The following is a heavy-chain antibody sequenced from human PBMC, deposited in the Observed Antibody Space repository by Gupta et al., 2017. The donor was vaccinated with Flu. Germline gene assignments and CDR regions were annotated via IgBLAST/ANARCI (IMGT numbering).Heavy chain of an antibody. CDR3: ARDRITIFGVVEDAFDI. CDR2: IYTSGST. Sequence: QVQLQESGPGLVKPSQTLSLTCTVSGGSISSGSYYWSWIRQPAGKGLEWIGRIYTSGSTNYNPSLKSLVTISVDTSKNQFSLKLSSVTAADTAVYYCARDRITIFGVVEDAFDIWGQGTMVTVSS. J-gene: IGHJ3*02. D-gene: IGHD3-3*01. V-gene: IGHV4-61*02. CDR1: GGSISSGSYY.